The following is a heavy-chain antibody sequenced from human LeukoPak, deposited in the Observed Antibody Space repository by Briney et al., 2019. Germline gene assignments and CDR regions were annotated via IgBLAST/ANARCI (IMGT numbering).Heavy chain of an antibody. D-gene: IGHD5-12*01. V-gene: IGHV1-46*01. J-gene: IGHJ2*01. CDR3: ARDQGDSGYDGSYWYFDL. CDR2: INPSGGST. Sequence: GGSLRLSCAASGFTFTSYYMHWVRQAPRQGLEWMGIINPSGGSTSYAQKFQGRVTMTRDTSTSTVYMELSSLRSEDTAVYYCARDQGDSGYDGSYWYFDLWGRGTLVTVSS. CDR1: GFTFTSYY.